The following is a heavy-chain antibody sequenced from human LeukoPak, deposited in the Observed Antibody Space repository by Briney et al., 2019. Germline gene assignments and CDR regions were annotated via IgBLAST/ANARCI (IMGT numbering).Heavy chain of an antibody. V-gene: IGHV3-30*02. D-gene: IGHD2-2*01. CDR1: RFTFSIYG. CDR3: AKDHCSSTTRYDLFDP. J-gene: IGHJ5*02. Sequence: GGSLRLSCAASRFTFSIYGMHWVRQAPGKGLEWVAFIAHDGGNKYYADSVKGRFTISRDNSKNTLYLEMNSLGSEDRAVYHCAKDHCSSTTRYDLFDPWGQGTLVTVSS. CDR2: IAHDGGNK.